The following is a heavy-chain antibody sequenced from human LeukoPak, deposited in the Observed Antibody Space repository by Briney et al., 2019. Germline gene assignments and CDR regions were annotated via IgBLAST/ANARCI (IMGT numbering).Heavy chain of an antibody. J-gene: IGHJ4*02. V-gene: IGHV4-39*07. D-gene: IGHD3-10*01. Sequence: SETLSLTCTVSGGSISSSSYYWGWIRQPPGKGLEWIGSIYYSGSTYNNPSLKSRVTISVDTSKNQFSLKLSSVTAADTAVYYCARAYGSGSRGGYYFDYWGQGTLVTVSS. CDR2: IYYSGST. CDR1: GGSISSSSYY. CDR3: ARAYGSGSRGGYYFDY.